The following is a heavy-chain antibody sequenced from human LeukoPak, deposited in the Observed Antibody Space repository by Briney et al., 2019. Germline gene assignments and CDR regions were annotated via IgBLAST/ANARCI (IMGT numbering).Heavy chain of an antibody. CDR3: ASRIAAAVAEYFQH. CDR2: IKQDGSEK. CDR1: GFTFSSYW. Sequence: GGSLRLSCAASGFTFSSYWMSWVRQAPGKGLEWVANIKQDGSEKYYVDSVKGRFTISRDNAKNSLYLQMNSLRAEDTAVYYCASRIAAAVAEYFQHWGQGTLVTVSS. V-gene: IGHV3-7*03. J-gene: IGHJ1*01. D-gene: IGHD6-13*01.